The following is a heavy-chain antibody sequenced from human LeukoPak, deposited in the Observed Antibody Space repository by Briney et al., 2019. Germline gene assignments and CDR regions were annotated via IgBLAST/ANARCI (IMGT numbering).Heavy chain of an antibody. CDR3: ASLGSGSSSWYPFDY. V-gene: IGHV1-69*13. CDR1: GGTFSSYA. Sequence: GASVKVSCKASGGTFSSYAISWVRQAPGQGLEWMGGIIPIFGTANYAQKFQGRVTITADESTSTAYMELSSLRSEDTAVYYCASLGSGSSSWYPFDYWGQGTLVTVSS. J-gene: IGHJ4*02. D-gene: IGHD6-13*01. CDR2: IIPIFGTA.